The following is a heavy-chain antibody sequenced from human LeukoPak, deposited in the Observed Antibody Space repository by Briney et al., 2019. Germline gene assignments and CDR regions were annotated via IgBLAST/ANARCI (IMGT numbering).Heavy chain of an antibody. D-gene: IGHD2-15*01. CDR1: GFTFCSNA. CDR2: ISGRDGST. J-gene: IGHJ3*02. V-gene: IGHV3-23*01. CDR3: AKNGVASFDM. Sequence: GGSLRLSCAASGFTFCSNAMSWVRQSPGKGLEWVSAISGRDGSTYYADSVKGWFTISRDNSKNTLSLQMNSLRAEDTAVYYCAKNGVASFDMWGQGTMVTVSS.